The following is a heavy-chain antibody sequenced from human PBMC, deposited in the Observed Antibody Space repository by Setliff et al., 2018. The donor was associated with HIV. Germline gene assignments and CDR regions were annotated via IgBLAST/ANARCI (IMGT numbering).Heavy chain of an antibody. D-gene: IGHD2-2*01. CDR2: INYSGNT. J-gene: IGHJ4*02. Sequence: TLSLTCTVSGGSISSGNYYWSWVRQHPGRGLEWIGYINYSGNTYYSPSLKSRLNISVDTSKNQFSLNLNSVTATDTAVYYCARALGYCSTTSCYAEYFDYWGQGTLVTAPQ. V-gene: IGHV4-31*03. CDR3: ARALGYCSTTSCYAEYFDY. CDR1: GGSISSGNYY.